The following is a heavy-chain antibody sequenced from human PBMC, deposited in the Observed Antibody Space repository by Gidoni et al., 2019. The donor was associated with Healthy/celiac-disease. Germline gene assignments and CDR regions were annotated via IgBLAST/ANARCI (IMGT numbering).Heavy chain of an antibody. CDR2: IYYSGST. J-gene: IGHJ4*02. CDR1: GGSISSYY. Sequence: QVQLQESGPGLVKPSETLSLTCTVSGGSISSYYWSWIRQPPGKGLEWIGYIYYSGSTNYNPSLKSRVTISVDTSKNQFSLKLSSVTAADTAVYYCARRAMAARYFDYWGQGTLVTVSS. D-gene: IGHD6-6*01. V-gene: IGHV4-59*08. CDR3: ARRAMAARYFDY.